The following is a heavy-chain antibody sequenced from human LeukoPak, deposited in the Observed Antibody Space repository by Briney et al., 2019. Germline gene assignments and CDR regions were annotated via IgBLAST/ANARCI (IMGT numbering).Heavy chain of an antibody. CDR1: GGSINSY. CDR2: ISGSGTI. D-gene: IGHD3-10*01. J-gene: IGHJ4*02. Sequence: SETLSLTCTLSGGSINSYWSWIRQPAGKGLEWIGRISGSGTITSNPALQSRLSRSVDPSKNQYSLKLTSVIAADTAIYYCARAGWFGELYGPLDFWGQGTLVTVSS. V-gene: IGHV4-4*07. CDR3: ARAGWFGELYGPLDF.